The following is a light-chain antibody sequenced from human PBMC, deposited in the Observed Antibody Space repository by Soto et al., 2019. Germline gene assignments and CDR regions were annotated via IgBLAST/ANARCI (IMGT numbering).Light chain of an antibody. CDR3: HQRRNLLT. Sequence: EVVLTQSPGTLPLSPGERATLSCRASQSISSNYLAWYQQKPGQAPRLLIYGASSRAPGIPDRFSGSGSGTTFTLTISSLEREDFAVYYCHQRRNLLTFGGGTKVDIK. V-gene: IGKV3D-20*02. CDR2: GAS. J-gene: IGKJ4*01. CDR1: QSISSNY.